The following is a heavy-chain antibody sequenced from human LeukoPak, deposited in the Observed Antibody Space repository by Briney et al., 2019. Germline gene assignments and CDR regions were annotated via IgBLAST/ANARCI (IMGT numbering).Heavy chain of an antibody. V-gene: IGHV3-33*06. CDR1: GFTFSTYG. Sequence: GGSLRLSCASSGFTFSTYGMHWVRQAPGRGLEWVAVIWNDGSIKYYGDSVKGRFTISRDNSKNTLYLQMNSVRAEDTAVYYCAKEFLRDECGHWFDSWGQGTLVIVSS. CDR2: IWNDGSIK. D-gene: IGHD2-21*01. J-gene: IGHJ5*01. CDR3: AKEFLRDECGHWFDS.